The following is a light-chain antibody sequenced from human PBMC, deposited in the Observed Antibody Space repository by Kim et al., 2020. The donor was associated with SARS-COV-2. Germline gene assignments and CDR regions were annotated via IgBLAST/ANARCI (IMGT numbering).Light chain of an antibody. CDR1: QAIGTY. J-gene: IGKJ1*01. Sequence: SAFVGDRGTISCRACQAIGTYLAWFQQKPGRAPKSLIYAASNLHSGVPSKFSGNGSGADFTLTISSLQPEDFATYYCQQYKIYPWTFGRGTKVDIK. V-gene: IGKV1-16*02. CDR3: QQYKIYPWT. CDR2: AAS.